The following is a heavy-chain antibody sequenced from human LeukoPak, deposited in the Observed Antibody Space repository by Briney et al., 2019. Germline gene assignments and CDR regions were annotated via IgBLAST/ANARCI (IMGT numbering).Heavy chain of an antibody. D-gene: IGHD4-17*01. V-gene: IGHV3-7*03. CDR1: GFTFSIRDW. CDR2: IKQEGSEK. Sequence: GGSLRLSCVASGFTFSIRDWMTWVRQAPGKWLEWVANIKQEGSEKNYVDSVKGRYTISSDNAKNSQYPQMKSLRAEDTAFDYCARGGQATMVTSEPRRRQSDRWGQGSLVTVYS. CDR3: ARGGQATMVTSEPRRRQSDR. J-gene: IGHJ5*02.